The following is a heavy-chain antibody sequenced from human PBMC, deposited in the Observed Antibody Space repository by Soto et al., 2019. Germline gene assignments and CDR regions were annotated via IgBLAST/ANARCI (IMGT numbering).Heavy chain of an antibody. J-gene: IGHJ5*02. CDR1: GFTFSSYS. CDR2: ISSSSSYI. D-gene: IGHD1-7*01. CDR3: ARDYPPTSGTTERTAFDP. Sequence: GSLRLSCAASGFTFSSYSMNWVRQAPGKGLEWVSSISSSSSYIYYADSVKGRFTISRDNAKNSLYLQMNSLRAEDTAVYYCARDYPPTSGTTERTAFDPWGQGTLVTVSS. V-gene: IGHV3-21*01.